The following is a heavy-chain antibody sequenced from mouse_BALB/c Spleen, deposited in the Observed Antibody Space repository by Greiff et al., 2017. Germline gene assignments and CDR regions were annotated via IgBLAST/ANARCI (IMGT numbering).Heavy chain of an antibody. CDR3: ARSRGTGTRDYAMDY. Sequence: VKLMESGAELARPGASVKMSCKASGYTFTSYTMHWVKQRPGQGLEWIGYINPSSGYTNYNQKFKDKATLTADKSSSTAYMQLSSLTSEDSAVYYCARSRGTGTRDYAMDYWGQGTSVTVSS. V-gene: IGHV1-4*01. J-gene: IGHJ4*01. D-gene: IGHD4-1*01. CDR2: INPSSGYT. CDR1: GYTFTSYT.